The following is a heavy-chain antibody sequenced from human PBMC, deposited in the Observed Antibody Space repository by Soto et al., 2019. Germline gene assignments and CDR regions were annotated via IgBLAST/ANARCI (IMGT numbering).Heavy chain of an antibody. CDR3: ARYYDFWSGYYIKYFEY. Sequence: SETLSLTCTVSGGSISSSSYYWGWIRQPPGKGLEWIGSIYYSGSTYYNPSLKSRVTISVDTSKNQFSLKLSSVTAADTAVYYCARYYDFWSGYYIKYFEYWGQGTLVTVSS. CDR1: GGSISSSSYY. D-gene: IGHD3-3*01. J-gene: IGHJ4*02. V-gene: IGHV4-39*01. CDR2: IYYSGST.